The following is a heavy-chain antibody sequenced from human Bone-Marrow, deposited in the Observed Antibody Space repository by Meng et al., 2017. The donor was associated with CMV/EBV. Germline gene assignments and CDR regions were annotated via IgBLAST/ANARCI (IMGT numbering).Heavy chain of an antibody. CDR2: ISSSSSYI. CDR3: ATEVILLVVRIADYYGMDH. Sequence: GGSLRLSCAASGFTFSSYSMNWVRPAPGKGLEWVTSISSSSSYIFYADSVKDRFIISRDNAKNSPYLQMNSLRAEDTAVYYCATEVILLVVRIADYYGMDHWGQGTMVTVSS. V-gene: IGHV3-21*01. D-gene: IGHD2-21*01. CDR1: GFTFSSYS. J-gene: IGHJ6*02.